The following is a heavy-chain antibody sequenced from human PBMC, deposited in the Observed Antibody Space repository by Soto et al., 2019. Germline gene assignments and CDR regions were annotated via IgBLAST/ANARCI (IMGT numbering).Heavy chain of an antibody. Sequence: GASVKVSCKASGGTFSSYAISWVRQAPGQGLEWMGGIIPIFGTANYAQKFQGRVTITADESTSTAYMELSSLRSEDTAVYYCARVQSIADRTYYYYGMDVWGQGTTVTVSS. CDR3: ARVQSIADRTYYYYGMDV. V-gene: IGHV1-69*13. D-gene: IGHD6-6*01. CDR1: GGTFSSYA. J-gene: IGHJ6*02. CDR2: IIPIFGTA.